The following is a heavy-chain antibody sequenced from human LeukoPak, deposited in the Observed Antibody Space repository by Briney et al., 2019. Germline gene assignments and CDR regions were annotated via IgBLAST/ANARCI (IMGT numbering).Heavy chain of an antibody. Sequence: SETLSLTCTVSGGSISSSSYYWGWIRQPPGKGLEWIGSIYYSGSTYYNPSLKSRVTISVDTSKNQFSLKLSSVTAADTAVYYCARRQLSGYYHYYYMDVWGKGTTVTVSS. J-gene: IGHJ6*03. CDR3: ARRQLSGYYHYYYMDV. CDR2: IYYSGST. D-gene: IGHD2-2*01. CDR1: GGSISSSSYY. V-gene: IGHV4-39*01.